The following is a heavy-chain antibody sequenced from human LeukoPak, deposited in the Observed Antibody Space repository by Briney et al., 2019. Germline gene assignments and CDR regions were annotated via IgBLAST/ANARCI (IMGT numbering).Heavy chain of an antibody. J-gene: IGHJ4*02. CDR2: ISASGDIT. CDR3: AKARLSSVVIANFDY. V-gene: IGHV3-23*01. Sequence: QPRGSLRLSCAASGFTFSSYAMSWVRQAPGKGLEWVSAISASGDITYFADSVKGRFTISRDNSKNTLYLQMNSLRAEDTAVYYCAKARLSSVVIANFDYWGQGTLVTVSS. D-gene: IGHD2-21*01. CDR1: GFTFSSYA.